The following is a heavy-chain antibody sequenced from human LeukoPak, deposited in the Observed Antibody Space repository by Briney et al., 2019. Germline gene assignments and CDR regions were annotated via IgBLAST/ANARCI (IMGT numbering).Heavy chain of an antibody. CDR2: ISSSSAYI. CDR3: ARGTRNSSSYQYFRD. J-gene: IGHJ1*01. D-gene: IGHD6-13*01. CDR1: GFTFSDYS. V-gene: IGHV3-21*06. Sequence: GGSLRLSCAASGFTFSDYSMNWLRQAPGKGLEWVSSISSSSAYIYFADSVKGRFTISRDNAKNSLSLQMNSLRADDTAVYHCARGTRNSSSYQYFRDWGQGTLVTVSS.